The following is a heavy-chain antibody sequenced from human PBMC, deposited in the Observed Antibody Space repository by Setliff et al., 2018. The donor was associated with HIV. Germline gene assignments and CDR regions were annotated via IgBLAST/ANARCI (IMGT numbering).Heavy chain of an antibody. J-gene: IGHJ5*02. CDR2: ISAYNGNT. Sequence: ASVKVSCKASGYTFTSYGISWVRQAPGQGLEWMGWISAYNGNTNYAQKLQGRVTMTTDTSTSTAYMELSSLRSEDTAVYYCARDQATGYEKVWFSWIDPWGQGTLVTVS. CDR3: ARDQATGYEKVWFSWIDP. D-gene: IGHD5-12*01. V-gene: IGHV1-18*01. CDR1: GYTFTSYG.